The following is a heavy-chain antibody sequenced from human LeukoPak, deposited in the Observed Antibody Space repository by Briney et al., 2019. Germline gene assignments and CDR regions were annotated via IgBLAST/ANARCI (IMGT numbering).Heavy chain of an antibody. Sequence: ASVKVSCKASEYTFTTYDINWVRQASGQGLEWMGWMNPNTGHTGYAQRFQGRVTMTRDTSISTAYMELSSLTFDDTAVYYCARRGWVNGYSRSLFGYWGQGTLVTVSS. CDR2: MNPNTGHT. V-gene: IGHV1-8*01. J-gene: IGHJ4*02. CDR3: ARRGWVNGYSRSLFGY. D-gene: IGHD5-18*01. CDR1: EYTFTTYD.